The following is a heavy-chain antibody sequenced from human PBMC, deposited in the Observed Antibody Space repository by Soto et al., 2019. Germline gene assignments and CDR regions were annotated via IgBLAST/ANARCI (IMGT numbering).Heavy chain of an antibody. CDR1: GYTFTGYY. CDR3: ARVVSKYDFWSGYYL. D-gene: IGHD3-3*01. V-gene: IGHV1-2*02. J-gene: IGHJ6*02. CDR2: INPNSGGT. Sequence: QVPLVQSGAEVKKPGASVKVSCKASGYTFTGYYMHWVRQAPGQGLEWMGWINPNSGGTNYAQKFQGRVTMTRDTSISTAYMELSRLRSDDTAVYYCARVVSKYDFWSGYYLWGQGTTVTVSS.